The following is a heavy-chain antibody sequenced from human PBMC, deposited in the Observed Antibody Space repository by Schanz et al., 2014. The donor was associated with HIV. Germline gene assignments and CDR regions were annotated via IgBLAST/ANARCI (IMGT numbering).Heavy chain of an antibody. V-gene: IGHV3-9*01. CDR2: IHWNSVSI. J-gene: IGHJ6*02. CDR1: GFTFSTYG. D-gene: IGHD3-3*01. Sequence: VQLVESGGGVVQPGRSLRLSCAASGFTFSTYGMHWVRQGPGKGLEWVSGIHWNSVSIGYADSVKGRFTISRDNAKSSLYLQMNSLRAEDTAVYYCARPDYDFWVDVWGQGTTVTVSS. CDR3: ARPDYDFWVDV.